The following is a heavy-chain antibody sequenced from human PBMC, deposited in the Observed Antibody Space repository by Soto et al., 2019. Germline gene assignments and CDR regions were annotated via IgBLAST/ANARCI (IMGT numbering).Heavy chain of an antibody. CDR2: IIPIFGTT. CDR1: GGTFSNYP. J-gene: IGHJ2*01. D-gene: IGHD6-19*01. Sequence: QVQLVQSGAEVKKPGSSVKVSCKASGGTFSNYPISWVREAPGQGPEWMGGIIPIFGTTNYAQKFQGRVTITADESTSTAYMELSSLRSEDPAVFYCARGNHRWLQLWYFDLWGRGTLVTVSS. V-gene: IGHV1-69*12. CDR3: ARGNHRWLQLWYFDL.